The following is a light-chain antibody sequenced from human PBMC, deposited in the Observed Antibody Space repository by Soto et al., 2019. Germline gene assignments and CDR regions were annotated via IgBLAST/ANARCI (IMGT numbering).Light chain of an antibody. J-gene: IGKJ1*01. Sequence: EIVLTQSPGTLSLSPGERATLSCGASQTVTSTYLAWYQQKPGQAPRLLIYGASSRATGIPDRFSGGGSGTDFTLTISRLEPEDFAMYYCQQYGSSPWTFGQGTKVEIK. CDR3: QQYGSSPWT. V-gene: IGKV3-20*01. CDR2: GAS. CDR1: QTVTSTY.